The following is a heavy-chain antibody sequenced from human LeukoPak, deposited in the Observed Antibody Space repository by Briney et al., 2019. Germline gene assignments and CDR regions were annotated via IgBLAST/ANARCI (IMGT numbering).Heavy chain of an antibody. CDR3: IRQGWLRGPFDY. J-gene: IGHJ4*02. D-gene: IGHD5-24*01. V-gene: IGHV3-73*01. CDR1: GFTFSDSA. CDR2: IRSKANNYVT. Sequence: PGGSLRLSCAGSGFTFSDSAVHWVRQASGKGLEWVGRIRSKANNYVTAYAASVKGRFTVSRDDSKNTAYLQMDSLKTEDTAVYYCIRQGWLRGPFDYWGQGTLVTVSS.